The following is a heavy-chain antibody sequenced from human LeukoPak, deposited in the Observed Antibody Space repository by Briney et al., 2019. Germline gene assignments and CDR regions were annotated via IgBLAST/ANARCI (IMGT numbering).Heavy chain of an antibody. D-gene: IGHD6-13*01. Sequence: SETLSLTCTVSGGSISSYYWSWIRQPPGKGLEWIGYIYYSGSTNYNPSLKSRVTMSVDTSRRQFSLRLTSVTAADTAVYYCARDKSDDSSSDIWGRGTMVTVSS. CDR3: ARDKSDDSSSDI. CDR2: IYYSGST. J-gene: IGHJ3*02. V-gene: IGHV4-59*01. CDR1: GGSISSYY.